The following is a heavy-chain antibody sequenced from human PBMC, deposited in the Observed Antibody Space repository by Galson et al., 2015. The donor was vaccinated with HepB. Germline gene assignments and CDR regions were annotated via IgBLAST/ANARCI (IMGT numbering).Heavy chain of an antibody. CDR2: ISYDGSNK. Sequence: SLRLSCAASGFTFSSYAMHWVRQAPGKGLEWVAVISYDGSNKYYADSVKGRFTISRDNSKNTLYLQMNSLRAEDTAVYYCARVKLKQWLLDLWGRGTLVTVSS. CDR3: ARVKLKQWLLDL. CDR1: GFTFSSYA. J-gene: IGHJ2*01. V-gene: IGHV3-30*04. D-gene: IGHD6-19*01.